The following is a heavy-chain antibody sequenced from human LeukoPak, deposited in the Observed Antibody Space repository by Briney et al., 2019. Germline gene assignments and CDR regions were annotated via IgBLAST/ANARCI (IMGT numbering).Heavy chain of an antibody. V-gene: IGHV4-34*01. CDR2: INHSGST. D-gene: IGHD4-17*01. CDR1: GGSINSYY. Sequence: SETLSLTCTVSGGSINSYYWSWIRQPPGKGLEWIGEINHSGSTNYNPSLKSRVTISVDTSKNQFSLKLSSVTAADTAVCYCASLYGVTDYWGQGTLVTVSS. J-gene: IGHJ4*02. CDR3: ASLYGVTDY.